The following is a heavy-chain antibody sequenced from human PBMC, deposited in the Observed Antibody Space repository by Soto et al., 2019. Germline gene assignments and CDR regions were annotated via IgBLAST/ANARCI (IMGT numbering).Heavy chain of an antibody. V-gene: IGHV1-58*02. CDR2: IVVGSGHI. Sequence: ASVKVSCKASGFTFTTSAMQWVRQARGQRLERIGWIVVGSGHINYAQQFHERVTITRDMSTGTVYMELSSLRSEDTAVYYCAASLMAMGGSGYLGLDVWGQESKVTV. D-gene: IGHD3-16*01. CDR1: GFTFTTSA. CDR3: AASLMAMGGSGYLGLDV. J-gene: IGHJ6*02.